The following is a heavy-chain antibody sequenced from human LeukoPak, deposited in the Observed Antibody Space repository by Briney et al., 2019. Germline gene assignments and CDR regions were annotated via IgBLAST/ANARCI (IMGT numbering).Heavy chain of an antibody. D-gene: IGHD6-13*01. CDR3: ARGASSSWHTYHYMDV. J-gene: IGHJ6*03. CDR2: IYTSGST. V-gene: IGHV4-61*02. CDR1: GGSISSGSYY. Sequence: PSETLSLTCTVSGGSISSGSYYWSWIRQPAGKGLEWIGRIYTSGSTNYNPSLKSRVTISVDTSKNQFSLKLSSVTAADTAVYYCARGASSSWHTYHYMDVWGKGTTVTVSS.